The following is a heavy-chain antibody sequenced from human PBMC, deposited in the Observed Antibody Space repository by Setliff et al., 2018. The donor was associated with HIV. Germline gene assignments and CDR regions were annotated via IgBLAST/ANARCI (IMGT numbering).Heavy chain of an antibody. J-gene: IGHJ4*02. D-gene: IGHD3-10*01. CDR2: IYESAYS. CDR3: ARAQMHRGVVAWSLYYFDY. V-gene: IGHV4-59*01. Sequence: SETLSLTCTVSGGSISSYYWNWVRQTPGKGLEWIGYIYESAYSHYTVSLRSRVTISMDTSKNQFSLTLRSVTAADRAVYYCARAQMHRGVVAWSLYYFDYWGQGALVTVS. CDR1: GGSISSYY.